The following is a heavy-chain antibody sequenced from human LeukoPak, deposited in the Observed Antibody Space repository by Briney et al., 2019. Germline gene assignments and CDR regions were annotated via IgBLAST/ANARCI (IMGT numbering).Heavy chain of an antibody. CDR2: ISTMSNYI. V-gene: IGHV3-21*01. Sequence: GGSLRLSCAASGFDFSTYAINWVRQAPGKGLEWVSSISTMSNYIFYGDSVKGRFTISRDNAKNSVYLQMNSLRPEDTAVYYCSRDRLGGLDLWGQGTLVTVSS. D-gene: IGHD5-12*01. J-gene: IGHJ5*02. CDR1: GFDFSTYA. CDR3: SRDRLGGLDL.